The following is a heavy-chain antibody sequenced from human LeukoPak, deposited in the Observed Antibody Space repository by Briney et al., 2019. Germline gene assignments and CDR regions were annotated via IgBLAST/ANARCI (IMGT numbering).Heavy chain of an antibody. CDR3: ARVRWGGLYYFDY. J-gene: IGHJ4*02. CDR2: FSGSGGST. Sequence: GGSLRLSCAASGFTVSSYGMNWVRQAPGKGLEWVSGFSGSGGSTYYADSVKGRFTISRDNSKNTLYLQMSSLRAEDTAVYYCARVRWGGLYYFDYWGQGTLVTVSS. D-gene: IGHD3-16*01. CDR1: GFTVSSYG. V-gene: IGHV3-23*01.